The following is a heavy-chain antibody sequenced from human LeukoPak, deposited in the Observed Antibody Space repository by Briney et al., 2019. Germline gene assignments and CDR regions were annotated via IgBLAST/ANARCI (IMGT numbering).Heavy chain of an antibody. D-gene: IGHD3-22*01. CDR2: IYSGGST. V-gene: IGHV3-53*04. Sequence: GGSLRLSCAASGFTVSSNYMSWVRQAPGKGLEGVSVIYSGGSTYYADSVKGRFTISRHNSKNTLYLQMNSLRAEDTAVYYCARAAGSGYTNFDYWGQGTLVTVSS. CDR1: GFTVSSNY. J-gene: IGHJ4*02. CDR3: ARAAGSGYTNFDY.